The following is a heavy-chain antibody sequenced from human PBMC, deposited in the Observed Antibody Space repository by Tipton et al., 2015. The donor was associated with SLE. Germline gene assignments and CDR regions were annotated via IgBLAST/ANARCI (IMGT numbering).Heavy chain of an antibody. J-gene: IGHJ4*02. CDR2: IYYSGST. V-gene: IGHV4-39*07. CDR3: ARGPFWSGSWDY. D-gene: IGHD3-3*01. Sequence: TLSLTCTVSGGSLSSSYHYWGWIRQPPGKGLEWIGSIYYSGSTYYNPSLKSRVTISVDTSKNQFSLKLSSVTAADTAVYYCARGPFWSGSWDYWGQGTLVTVSS. CDR1: GGSLSSSYHY.